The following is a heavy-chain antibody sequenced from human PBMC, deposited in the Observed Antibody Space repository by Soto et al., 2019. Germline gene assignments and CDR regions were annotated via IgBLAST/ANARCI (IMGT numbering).Heavy chain of an antibody. CDR1: GGSISSSSYY. CDR2: IYYSGST. D-gene: IGHD5-12*01. Sequence: SETLSLTCTVSGGSISSSSYYWGWIRQPPGKGLEWIGSIYYSGSTYYNPSLKSRVTISLDTSKKQFSLKLTSVTAADTAVYYCAREGSPQIVAPDYWGQGTLVTVSS. J-gene: IGHJ4*02. V-gene: IGHV4-39*07. CDR3: AREGSPQIVAPDY.